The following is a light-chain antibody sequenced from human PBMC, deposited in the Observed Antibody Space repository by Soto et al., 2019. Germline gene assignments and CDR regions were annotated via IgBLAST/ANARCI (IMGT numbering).Light chain of an antibody. CDR3: QQYNAYSQA. CDR1: ESVSRW. CDR2: HAS. V-gene: IGKV1-5*03. J-gene: IGKJ1*01. Sequence: DIQMTQSPSTLSASVGDRVTITCRASESVSRWLDWYQQKPGRTPKLLIYHASTLETGVPSRFSGSGSGTEFTLTISSLQPDDFATYYCQQYNAYSQAFGQGTKVEIK.